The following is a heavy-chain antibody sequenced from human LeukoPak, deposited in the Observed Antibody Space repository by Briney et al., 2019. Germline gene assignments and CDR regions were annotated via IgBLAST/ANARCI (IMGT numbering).Heavy chain of an antibody. Sequence: GASVKVSCKASGYTFTSYGISWVRKAPGQGLGWMGWINPNSGGKKYAQKFQGRVTMTRDKSISTAYVELSRLRSDDTAVYYCARYQLLLFDYWGQGTLVTVSS. CDR2: INPNSGGK. CDR1: GYTFTSYG. CDR3: ARYQLLLFDY. D-gene: IGHD2-2*01. J-gene: IGHJ4*02. V-gene: IGHV1-2*02.